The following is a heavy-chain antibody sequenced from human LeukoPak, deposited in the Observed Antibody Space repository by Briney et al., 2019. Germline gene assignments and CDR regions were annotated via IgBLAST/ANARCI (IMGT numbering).Heavy chain of an antibody. V-gene: IGHV6-1*01. D-gene: IGHD2-2*01. J-gene: IGHJ3*02. CDR3: ARFGHKDIVVVPAAIDAFDI. CDR1: GDSVSSNSAA. CDR2: TYYRSKWYN. Sequence: PSQTLSLTCAISGDSVSSNSAAWNWIRQSPSRGLEWLGRTYYRSKWYNDYAVSVKGRMTINPDTSKNQFSLQLNSVTPEDTAVYYCARFGHKDIVVVPAAIDAFDIWGQGTMVTVSS.